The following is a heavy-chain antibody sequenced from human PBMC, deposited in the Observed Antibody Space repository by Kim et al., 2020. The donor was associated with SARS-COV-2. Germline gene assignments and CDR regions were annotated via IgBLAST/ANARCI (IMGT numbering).Heavy chain of an antibody. Sequence: GGSLRLSCAASGFTFSSYAMSWVRQAPGKGLEWVSAISGSGGSTYYADSVKGRFTISRDNSKNTLYLQMNSLRAEDTAVYYCAKDRETYYYGSGSYLGWFDPWGQGTLVTVSS. J-gene: IGHJ5*02. CDR3: AKDRETYYYGSGSYLGWFDP. CDR2: ISGSGGST. CDR1: GFTFSSYA. V-gene: IGHV3-23*01. D-gene: IGHD3-10*01.